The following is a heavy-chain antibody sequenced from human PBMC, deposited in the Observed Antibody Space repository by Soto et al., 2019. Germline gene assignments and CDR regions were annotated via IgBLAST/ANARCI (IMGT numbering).Heavy chain of an antibody. Sequence: ASVKVSCKASGYTFTSYAMHWVRQAPGQRPEWMGWINAGNGNTKYSQKFQGRVTITRDTSASTAYMELSSLRSEDTAVYYCARDGPITGTIRAHYYMDVWGKGTTVTVSS. V-gene: IGHV1-3*01. CDR3: ARDGPITGTIRAHYYMDV. CDR1: GYTFTSYA. D-gene: IGHD1-7*01. J-gene: IGHJ6*03. CDR2: INAGNGNT.